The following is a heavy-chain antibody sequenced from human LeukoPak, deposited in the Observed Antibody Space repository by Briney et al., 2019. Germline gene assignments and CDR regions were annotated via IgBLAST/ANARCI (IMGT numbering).Heavy chain of an antibody. J-gene: IGHJ4*02. Sequence: WMXWXRXXAXXXPEWVANIKQDGNAKYYVDSVKGRFIISRDNANNSLYLQMNSLRAEDTAVYYCIRLIGPLDDYWGQGTLVTVS. CDR3: IRLIGPLDDY. V-gene: IGHV3-7*03. CDR1: W. CDR2: IKQDGNAK. D-gene: IGHD2-15*01.